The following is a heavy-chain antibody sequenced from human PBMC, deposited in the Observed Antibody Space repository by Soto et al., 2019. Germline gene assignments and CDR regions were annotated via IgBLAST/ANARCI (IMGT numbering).Heavy chain of an antibody. CDR2: IYYSGST. CDR3: ARQGDITMVRGVIIDYYYYGMDV. V-gene: IGHV4-39*01. J-gene: IGHJ6*02. CDR1: GGAISGSSYN. Sequence: PSESVWQTGTDCGGAISGSSYNRGWIRQPPGKGLEWIGSIYYSGSTYYNPSLKSRVTISVDTSKNQFSLKLSSVTAADTAVYYCARQGDITMVRGVIIDYYYYGMDVWGQGTTVTVSS. D-gene: IGHD3-10*01.